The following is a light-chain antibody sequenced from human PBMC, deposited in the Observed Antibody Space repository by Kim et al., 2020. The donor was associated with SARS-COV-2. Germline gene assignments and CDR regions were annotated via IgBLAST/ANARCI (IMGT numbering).Light chain of an antibody. CDR2: QDT. CDR1: KLGDKY. Sequence: SYELTQPPSVSVSPGQTASITCSGDKLGDKYVCWYQQQPGQSPILVIYQDTKRPSGIPERFSGSNSGNTATLTISGTQAMDEADYYCQAWDNSRGVFGTGTKVTVL. V-gene: IGLV3-1*01. CDR3: QAWDNSRGV. J-gene: IGLJ1*01.